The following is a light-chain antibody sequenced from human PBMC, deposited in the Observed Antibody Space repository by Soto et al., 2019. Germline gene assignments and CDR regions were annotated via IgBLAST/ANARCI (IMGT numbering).Light chain of an antibody. CDR3: QQYNNWPLT. CDR2: GAS. CDR1: QSVSSN. Sequence: EIVMTQSPSTLSVSPGERATLSCRASQSVSSNLAWYQQKPGQAPRLLIYGASTRATGIPARFSGSGSGTEFTLTHSSLQSEDFAVYYCQQYNNWPLTFGQGTKVDIK. J-gene: IGKJ1*01. V-gene: IGKV3-15*01.